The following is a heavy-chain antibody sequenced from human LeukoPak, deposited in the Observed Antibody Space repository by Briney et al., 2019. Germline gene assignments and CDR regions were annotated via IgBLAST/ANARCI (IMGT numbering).Heavy chain of an antibody. CDR2: IIPIFGTA. J-gene: IGHJ4*02. CDR1: GGTFSSYA. CDR3: ARESPGDTIFGVVTPFDY. D-gene: IGHD3-3*01. Sequence: SVKVSCKASGGTFSSYAISWVRQAPGQELEWMGGIIPIFGTANYAQKFQGRVTITADESTSTAYMELSSLRSEDTAVYYCARESPGDTIFGVVTPFDYWGQGTLVTVSS. V-gene: IGHV1-69*13.